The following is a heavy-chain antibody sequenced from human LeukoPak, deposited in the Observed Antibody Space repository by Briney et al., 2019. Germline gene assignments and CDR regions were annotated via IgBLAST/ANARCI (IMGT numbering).Heavy chain of an antibody. V-gene: IGHV3-30-3*02. Sequence: PGGSLRLSCAASGFTFSSYAMPWVRQAPGKGLEWVAVISYDGSNKYYADSVKGRFTISRDNSQNTLYLQMNSLRAEDTAVYYCAKDRYYGSGSYSYYFDHWGQGTLVTVSS. J-gene: IGHJ4*02. CDR1: GFTFSSYA. CDR3: AKDRYYGSGSYSYYFDH. D-gene: IGHD3-10*01. CDR2: ISYDGSNK.